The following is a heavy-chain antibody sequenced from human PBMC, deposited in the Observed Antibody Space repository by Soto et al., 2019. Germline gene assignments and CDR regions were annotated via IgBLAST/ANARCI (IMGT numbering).Heavy chain of an antibody. V-gene: IGHV5-51*01. CDR3: ARLLSSYSSSWYWAFDV. Sequence: WICWVRQMPGKGLEWMGIIYPGDSDTRYSPSFQGQVTISVDKSINTAYLQWSSLKASDTAMYYCARLLSSYSSSWYWAFDVWGQGTMVTVSS. CDR1: W. CDR2: IYPGDSDT. D-gene: IGHD6-13*01. J-gene: IGHJ3*01.